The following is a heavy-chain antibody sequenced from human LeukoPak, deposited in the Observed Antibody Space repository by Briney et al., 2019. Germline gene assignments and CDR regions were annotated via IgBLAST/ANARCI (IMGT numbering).Heavy chain of an antibody. J-gene: IGHJ4*02. CDR2: IGWNSGSI. V-gene: IGHV3-9*01. D-gene: IGHD3-16*01. CDR3: AKGGY. CDR1: GFTFDDYA. Sequence: GRSLRLSCAASGFTFDDYAMHWVRQAPGKGLESVSGIGWNSGSIGYADSVKGRFTISRDNAKNSLYLQMNSLRAEDTALYYCAKGGYWGQGTLVTVSS.